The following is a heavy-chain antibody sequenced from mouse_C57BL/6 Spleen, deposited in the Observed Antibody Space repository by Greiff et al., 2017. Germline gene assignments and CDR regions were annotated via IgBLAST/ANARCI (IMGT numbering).Heavy chain of an antibody. CDR3: AREGPLPSRSMNY. D-gene: IGHD6-1*01. CDR2: IYPGDGDT. CDR1: GYALSSSW. V-gene: IGHV1-82*01. J-gene: IGHJ4*01. Sequence: QVQLKESGPELVKPGASVTISCKASGYALSSSWMNWVQQRPGKGLEWLGRIYPGDGDTNYNGKFKGKAILTADKSSSTAYMQLSSLTSEDSAVYSGAREGPLPSRSMNYWGQGTSVPVSS.